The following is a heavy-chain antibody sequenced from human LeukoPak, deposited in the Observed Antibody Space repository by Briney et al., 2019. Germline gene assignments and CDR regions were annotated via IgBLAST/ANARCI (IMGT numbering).Heavy chain of an antibody. CDR2: INHSGST. V-gene: IGHV4-34*01. D-gene: IGHD6-19*01. CDR1: GGSFSGYY. CDR3: ARGASDGIAVTGADYFVY. Sequence: SETLSLTCAVYGGSFSGYYWSWIRQPPGKGLEWIGEINHSGSTNYNPSLKSRVTTLVDTSKKQFLLQLSYVTAADTAVYYCARGASDGIAVTGADYFVYWGQGILVTVSS. J-gene: IGHJ4*02.